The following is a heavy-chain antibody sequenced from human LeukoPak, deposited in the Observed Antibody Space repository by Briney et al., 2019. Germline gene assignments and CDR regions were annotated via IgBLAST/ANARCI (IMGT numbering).Heavy chain of an antibody. V-gene: IGHV1-8*01. CDR1: GYTFTSYD. CDR3: ARMAKVVRGVIITKTLYYGMDV. Sequence: ASVKVSCKASGYTFTSYDINWVRQATGQGLEWMGWMNPNSGNTGYAQKFQGRVTMTRNTSISTAYMELSSLRSEDTAVYYCARMAKVVRGVIITKTLYYGMDVWGQGTTVTVSS. D-gene: IGHD3-10*01. CDR2: MNPNSGNT. J-gene: IGHJ6*02.